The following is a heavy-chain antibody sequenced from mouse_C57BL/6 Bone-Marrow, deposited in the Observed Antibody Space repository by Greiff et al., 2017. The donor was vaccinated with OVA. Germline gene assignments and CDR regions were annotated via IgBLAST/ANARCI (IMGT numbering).Heavy chain of an antibody. D-gene: IGHD2-12*01. CDR2: IDPSDSYT. CDR3: ARDLVT. V-gene: IGHV1-59*01. Sequence: QVHLQQPGAELVRPGASVKLSCKASGYTFTSYWMHWVKQRPGQGLEWIGVIDPSDSYTNYNQKFKGKATLTVDTSSSTAYMQLSRLTSGDSAVYYCARDLVTWGQGTTLTVSS. J-gene: IGHJ2*01. CDR1: GYTFTSYW.